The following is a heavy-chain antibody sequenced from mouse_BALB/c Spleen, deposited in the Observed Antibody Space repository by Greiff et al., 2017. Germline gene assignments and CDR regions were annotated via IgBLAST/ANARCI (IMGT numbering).Heavy chain of an antibody. CDR2: ISSGGSYT. CDR3: ARASFAY. CDR1: GFTFSSYA. V-gene: IGHV5-9-4*01. Sequence: EVMLVESGGGLVKPGGSLKLSCAASGFTFSSYAMSWVRQSPEKRLEWVAEISSGGSYTYYPDTVTGRFTISRDNAKNTLYLEMSSLRSEDTAMYYCARASFAYWGQGTLVTVSA. J-gene: IGHJ3*01.